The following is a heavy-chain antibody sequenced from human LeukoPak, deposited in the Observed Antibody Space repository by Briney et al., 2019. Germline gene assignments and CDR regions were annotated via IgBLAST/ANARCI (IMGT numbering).Heavy chain of an antibody. D-gene: IGHD4/OR15-4a*01. CDR3: ARDTLGEGEDANYAVYYFDY. Sequence: PGGSLRLSGEAPGFTFTTYWLGWFRQAPGKGRGWVPKINKVGTEKYYVDSVKGRFTISRDNAKNSLDLQMNSLRAEDTAVYYCARDTLGEGEDANYAVYYFDYWGQGTPVTVSS. CDR1: GFTFTTYW. CDR2: INKVGTEK. V-gene: IGHV3-7*01. J-gene: IGHJ4*02.